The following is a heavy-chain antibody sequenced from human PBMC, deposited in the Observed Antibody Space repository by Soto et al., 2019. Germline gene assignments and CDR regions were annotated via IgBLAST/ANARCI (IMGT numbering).Heavy chain of an antibody. J-gene: IGHJ4*02. CDR2: ISSEGSNK. Sequence: QVQLVESGGGVVQPGRSLRLSCAASGFTFSSYGMHWVRQAPGKGLERVAVISSEGSNKYYADSVKGRFTISRENSKHTLYLQMNSLRPEDTAVYYCAKDLGGSWIYRQFDYWGQGTLVTVSS. CDR1: GFTFSSYG. D-gene: IGHD3-10*01. V-gene: IGHV3-30*18. CDR3: AKDLGGSWIYRQFDY.